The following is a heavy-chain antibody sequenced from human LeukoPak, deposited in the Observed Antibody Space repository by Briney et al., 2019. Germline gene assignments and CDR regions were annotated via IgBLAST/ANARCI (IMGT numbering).Heavy chain of an antibody. Sequence: SETLSLTCSVSGGSISGSYWNWIRQPPGKGLEWIGYVSYSGSTNYNPSLKSRVTISVDTSKNQFSLKLSSVTAADTAVYYCARQAGSSWPEYYFDYWGQGTLVTVSS. V-gene: IGHV4-59*01. J-gene: IGHJ4*02. CDR1: GGSISGSY. CDR2: VSYSGST. CDR3: ARQAGSSWPEYYFDY. D-gene: IGHD6-13*01.